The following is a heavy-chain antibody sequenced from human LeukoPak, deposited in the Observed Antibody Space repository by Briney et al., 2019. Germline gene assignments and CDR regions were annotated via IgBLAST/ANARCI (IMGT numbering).Heavy chain of an antibody. Sequence: GASVKVSCKASGYTFTSYYMHWVRQAPGQGLEWMGRINPNSGGTNYAQKVQGRVTMTRDTSISTAYMELSRLRSDDTAVYYCARGGLDGGTIYWGQGTLVTVSS. D-gene: IGHD4-23*01. J-gene: IGHJ4*02. CDR1: GYTFTSYY. CDR2: INPNSGGT. V-gene: IGHV1-2*06. CDR3: ARGGLDGGTIY.